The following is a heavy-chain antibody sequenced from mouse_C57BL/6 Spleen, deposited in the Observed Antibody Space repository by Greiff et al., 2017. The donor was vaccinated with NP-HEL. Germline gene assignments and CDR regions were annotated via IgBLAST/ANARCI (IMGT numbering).Heavy chain of an antibody. CDR3: ARFDYDGEVYYVDY. D-gene: IGHD2-4*01. CDR1: GYTFTSYW. CDR2: IHPNSGST. Sequence: QVQLQQPGAELVKPGASVKLSCKASGYTFTSYWMHWVKQRPGQGLEWIGMIHPNSGSTNYNEKFKSKATLTVDKSSSTAYMQLSSLTSEDSAVYYCARFDYDGEVYYVDYWGQGTTRTVAA. J-gene: IGHJ2*01. V-gene: IGHV1-64*01.